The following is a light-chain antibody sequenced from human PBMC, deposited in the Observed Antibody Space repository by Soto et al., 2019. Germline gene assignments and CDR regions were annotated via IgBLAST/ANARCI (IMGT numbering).Light chain of an antibody. CDR2: DVS. CDR3: SSYTNTSTYV. V-gene: IGLV2-14*03. Sequence: QSVLTQPASVSGSPGQSLTISCTGTSTDVGGYNYVSWYQQYPGKAPKLMIYDVSYRPSGVSNRFSGSKSANTASLTISGLQAEDEADHYCSSYTNTSTYVFGSGTKVTVL. CDR1: STDVGGYNY. J-gene: IGLJ1*01.